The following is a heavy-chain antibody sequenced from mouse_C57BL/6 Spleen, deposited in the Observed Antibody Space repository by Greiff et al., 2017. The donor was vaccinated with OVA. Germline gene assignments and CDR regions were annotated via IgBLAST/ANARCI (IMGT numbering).Heavy chain of an antibody. V-gene: IGHV1-69*01. CDR3: ARYDYDVKSFAY. CDR1: GYTFTSYW. J-gene: IGHJ3*01. CDR2: IDPSDSYT. Sequence: VQLQQPGAELVMPGASVKLSCKASGYTFTSYWMHWVKQRPGQGLAWIGEIDPSDSYTNYNQKFKGKSTLTVDKSSSTAYMQLSSLTSEDSAVYYCARYDYDVKSFAYWGQGTLVTVSA. D-gene: IGHD2-4*01.